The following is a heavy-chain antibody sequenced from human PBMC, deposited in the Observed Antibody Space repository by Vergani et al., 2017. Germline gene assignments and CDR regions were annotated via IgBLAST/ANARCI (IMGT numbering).Heavy chain of an antibody. Sequence: QVQLVQSGAEVKKPGSSVNVSCKASGGTFSSYTISWVRQAPGQGLEWMGRIIPILGIANYAQKFQGRVTITADKSTSTAYMELSSLRSEDTAVYYCASAGPSGGWFDPWGQGTLVTVSS. CDR3: ASAGPSGGWFDP. D-gene: IGHD1-26*01. CDR2: IIPILGIA. CDR1: GGTFSSYT. V-gene: IGHV1-69*02. J-gene: IGHJ5*02.